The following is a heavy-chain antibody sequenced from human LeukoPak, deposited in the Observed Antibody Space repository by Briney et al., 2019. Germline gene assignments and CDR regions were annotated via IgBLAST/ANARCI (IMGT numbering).Heavy chain of an antibody. CDR3: AKLSVDTAMDIDY. V-gene: IGHV3-30*18. Sequence: AGGSLRLSCAASGFTFSSYGMHWVRQAPGKGLEWVAVISYDGSNKYYADSVKGRFTISRDNSKNTLYLQMNSLRAEDTAVYYCAKLSVDTAMDIDYWGQGTLVTVSS. D-gene: IGHD5-18*01. CDR1: GFTFSSYG. CDR2: ISYDGSNK. J-gene: IGHJ4*02.